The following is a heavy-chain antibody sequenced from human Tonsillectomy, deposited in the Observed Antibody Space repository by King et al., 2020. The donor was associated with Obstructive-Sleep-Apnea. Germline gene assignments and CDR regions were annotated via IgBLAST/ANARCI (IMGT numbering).Heavy chain of an antibody. CDR2: ISSSSSTI. CDR1: GFTFSSYS. CDR3: AGEGKGYDFWSGYYKGDFDY. J-gene: IGHJ4*02. V-gene: IGHV3-48*04. D-gene: IGHD3-3*01. Sequence: VQLVESGGGLVQPGGSLRLSCAASGFTFSSYSMNWVRQAPGKGLEWVSYISSSSSTIYYADSVKGRFTISRDNAKNSLYLQMNSLRAEDTAVYYCAGEGKGYDFWSGYYKGDFDYWGQGTLVTVSS.